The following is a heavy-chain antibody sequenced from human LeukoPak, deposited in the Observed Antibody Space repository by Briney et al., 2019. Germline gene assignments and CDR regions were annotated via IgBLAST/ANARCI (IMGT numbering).Heavy chain of an antibody. CDR1: GFTFSSYA. J-gene: IGHJ4*02. Sequence: PGGSLRLSCAASGFTFSSYAIHWVRLAPGKGLEYVSSISGNGDSTFYANSVKGRFTISRDNSKNTLYLQMGSLRAEDMAVYFCARVGYSSPFDYWGQGTLVTVSS. D-gene: IGHD6-13*01. V-gene: IGHV3-64*01. CDR2: ISGNGDST. CDR3: ARVGYSSPFDY.